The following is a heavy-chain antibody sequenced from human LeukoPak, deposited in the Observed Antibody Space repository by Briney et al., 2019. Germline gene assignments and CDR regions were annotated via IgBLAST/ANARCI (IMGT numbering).Heavy chain of an antibody. Sequence: PSETLSLTCTVSGGSISSYHWSWIRQPPGKGLEWIGYIYYDGSTDYNPSLKSRVTISVDTSKNQFSLKLSSVTAADTAVYYCARVEEGYGSGRRENYYYYYMDVWGKGTTVTISS. J-gene: IGHJ6*03. CDR2: IYYDGST. CDR3: ARVEEGYGSGRRENYYYYYMDV. D-gene: IGHD3-10*01. CDR1: GGSISSYH. V-gene: IGHV4-59*01.